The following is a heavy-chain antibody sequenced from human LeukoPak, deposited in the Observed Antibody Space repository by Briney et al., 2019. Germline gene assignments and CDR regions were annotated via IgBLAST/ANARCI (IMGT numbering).Heavy chain of an antibody. D-gene: IGHD2-15*01. CDR2: ISSSGSTI. CDR3: ARGDCSGGSCYLSLTTIDY. V-gene: IGHV3-48*03. J-gene: IGHJ4*02. CDR1: GFTFSSYE. Sequence: GGSLRLSCVASGFTFSSYEMTWVRQAPGKGLEWLSYISSSGSTIYYADSVKGRFTISRDNAKNSLYLQMNSLRAEDTAVYYCARGDCSGGSCYLSLTTIDYWGQGTLVTVSS.